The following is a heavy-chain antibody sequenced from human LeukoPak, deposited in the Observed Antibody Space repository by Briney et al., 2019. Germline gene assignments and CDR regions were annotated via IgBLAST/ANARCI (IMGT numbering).Heavy chain of an antibody. CDR1: GFTFSNAW. CDR3: TTDVDYGGTDYDY. D-gene: IGHD4-23*01. V-gene: IGHV3-15*01. J-gene: IGHJ4*02. Sequence: GGSLRLSCAASGFTFSNAWMSWVRQAPGKGLEWVGRIKSKTDGGTTDYAAPVKGRFTISRDDSKNTLYLQMNSLKTEDTAVYYCTTDVDYGGTDYDYWGQGTLVTVSS. CDR2: IKSKTDGGTT.